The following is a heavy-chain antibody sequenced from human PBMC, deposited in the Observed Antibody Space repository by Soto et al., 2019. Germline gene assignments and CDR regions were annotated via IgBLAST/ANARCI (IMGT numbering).Heavy chain of an antibody. CDR1: EYTFTDYF. V-gene: IGHV1-46*04. Sequence: QVQLVQSGAEVKKPGASVKLSCQASEYTFTDYFIHWVRQAPGQGLEWMGLINLGGTTTTYAQKLQGRRTIIRDSSTRTAYVELRSLRSEDTAVYYCVGGEWGMRYFDDWGQGTLVSVSS. D-gene: IGHD3-16*01. J-gene: IGHJ4*02. CDR3: VGGEWGMRYFDD. CDR2: INLGGTTT.